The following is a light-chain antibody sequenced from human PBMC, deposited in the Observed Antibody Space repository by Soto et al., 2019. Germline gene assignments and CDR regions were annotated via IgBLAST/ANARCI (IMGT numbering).Light chain of an antibody. J-gene: IGKJ1*01. V-gene: IGKV1-5*01. CDR1: QSISSW. CDR3: QQYNSYWT. CDR2: DAS. Sequence: DIQMTQSPSTMSASVGDRVTITCRASQSISSWLAWYQQKPGKAPKLLIYDASSLESGVPSRFSGSVSGTEFTLTISRLQPDDFATYYCQQYNSYWTFGQGTKVESK.